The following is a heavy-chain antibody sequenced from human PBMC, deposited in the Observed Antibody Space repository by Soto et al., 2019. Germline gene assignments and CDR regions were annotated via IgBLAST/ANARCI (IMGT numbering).Heavy chain of an antibody. V-gene: IGHV1-58*01. CDR3: AADFGSGWYAFDI. J-gene: IGHJ3*02. CDR1: GFTFTSSA. CDR2: IVVGSGNT. D-gene: IGHD6-19*01. Sequence: AASVKVSCKASGFTFTSSAVQWVRQARGQRLEWIGWIVVGSGNTNYAQKFQERVTITRDMSTSTAYMELSSLRSEDTAVYYCAADFGSGWYAFDIWGQGTMVTVSS.